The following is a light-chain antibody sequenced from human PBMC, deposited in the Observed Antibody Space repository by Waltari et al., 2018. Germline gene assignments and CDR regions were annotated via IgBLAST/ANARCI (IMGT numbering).Light chain of an antibody. V-gene: IGKV3-20*01. CDR1: QSVSRS. CDR3: QHYVRLPAT. Sequence: IVLTQSPGTLSLSQGERATLSCRASQSVSRSLAWYQQKPGQAPKPLIYGASTRATGIPDRFTGSGSGTDFSLTISSLEPEDFAIYFCQHYVRLPATFGQGTKVEIK. J-gene: IGKJ1*01. CDR2: GAS.